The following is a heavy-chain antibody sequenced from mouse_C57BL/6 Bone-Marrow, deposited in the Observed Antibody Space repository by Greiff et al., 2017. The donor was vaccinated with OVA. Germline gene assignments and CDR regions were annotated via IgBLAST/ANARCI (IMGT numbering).Heavy chain of an antibody. CDR3: TTWGWDSWYFDV. J-gene: IGHJ1*03. CDR1: GFNIKDDY. Sequence: EVKLMESGAELVRPGASVKLSCTASGFNIKDDYMHWVKQRPEQGLEWIGWIDPENGDTEYASKFQGKATITADTSSNTAYLQLSSLTSEDTAVYYCTTWGWDSWYFDVWGTGTTVTVSS. D-gene: IGHD4-1*01. CDR2: IDPENGDT. V-gene: IGHV14-4*01.